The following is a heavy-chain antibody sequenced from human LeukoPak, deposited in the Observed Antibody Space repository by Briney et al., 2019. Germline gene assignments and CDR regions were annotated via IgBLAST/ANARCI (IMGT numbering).Heavy chain of an antibody. CDR3: ARETTIAAGHYYYYGMDV. V-gene: IGHV1-69*04. D-gene: IGHD6-13*01. J-gene: IGHJ6*02. Sequence: SVKVSCKASGYTFTSYGISWVRQAPGQGLEWMGRIIPILGIANYAQKFQGRVTITADKSTSTAYMELSSLRSEDTAVYYCARETTIAAGHYYYYGMDVWGQGTTVTVSS. CDR2: IIPILGIA. CDR1: GYTFTSYG.